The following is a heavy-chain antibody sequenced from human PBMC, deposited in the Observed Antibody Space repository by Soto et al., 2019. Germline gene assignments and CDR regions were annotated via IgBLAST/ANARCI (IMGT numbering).Heavy chain of an antibody. CDR1: GGSISNGGYH. V-gene: IGHV4-39*07. CDR3: ARARGIAARRGFFS. D-gene: IGHD6-6*01. CDR2: VNHTGNT. J-gene: IGHJ4*02. Sequence: PSETLSLTCTVSGGSISNGGYHWTWIRLSPGKGLEWIGEVNHTGNTDYNPSLKSRVTISVDTSKNQFSLKLSSVTAADTAVYYCARARGIAARRGFFSWGQGTLVTVSS.